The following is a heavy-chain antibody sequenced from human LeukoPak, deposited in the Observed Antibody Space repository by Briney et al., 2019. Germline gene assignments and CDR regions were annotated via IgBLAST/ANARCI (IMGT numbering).Heavy chain of an antibody. CDR1: GFTFSSYG. D-gene: IGHD2-15*01. Sequence: GGSLRLSCAASGFTFSSYGMHWVRQAPGKGLEWVAFIRYDGSNKYYADSVKGRFTISRDNSKNTLYLQMNSLRAEDTAVYYCAKDMSSVEVAADAFDIWGQGTMVTVSS. V-gene: IGHV3-30*02. J-gene: IGHJ3*02. CDR3: AKDMSSVEVAADAFDI. CDR2: IRYDGSNK.